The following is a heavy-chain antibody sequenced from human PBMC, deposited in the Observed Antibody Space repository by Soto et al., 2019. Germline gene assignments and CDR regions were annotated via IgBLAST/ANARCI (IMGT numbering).Heavy chain of an antibody. D-gene: IGHD4-4*01. Sequence: GGSLRLSCAASGFTFSSYWMSWVRQAPGKGLEWVANTKQDGSEKYYVDSVKGRFTISRDNAKNSLYLQMNSLRAEDTAVYYCAREFGNYPQYYFDYWGQGTLVTVSS. V-gene: IGHV3-7*01. CDR1: GFTFSSYW. CDR3: AREFGNYPQYYFDY. J-gene: IGHJ4*02. CDR2: TKQDGSEK.